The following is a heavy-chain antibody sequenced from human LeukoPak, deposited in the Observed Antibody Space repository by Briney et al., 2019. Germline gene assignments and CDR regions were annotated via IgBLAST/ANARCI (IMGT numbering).Heavy chain of an antibody. CDR2: ISAYNGNT. J-gene: IGHJ3*02. Sequence: ASVKVSCKASGYTFTSYGISWVRQAPGQGLEWMGWISAYNGNTNYAQKLQGRVTMTTDTSTSTAYMELRSLRSDDTAVYYCARDLATSDQKRITIFGVVIPGDAFDIWGQGTMVTVSS. V-gene: IGHV1-18*01. D-gene: IGHD3-3*01. CDR3: ARDLATSDQKRITIFGVVIPGDAFDI. CDR1: GYTFTSYG.